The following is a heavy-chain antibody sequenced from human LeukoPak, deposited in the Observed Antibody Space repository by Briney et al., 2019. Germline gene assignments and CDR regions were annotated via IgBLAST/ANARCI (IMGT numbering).Heavy chain of an antibody. CDR3: ARPYSDYRSHLDY. CDR1: GYTFSDYG. CDR2: MWYDGGNK. D-gene: IGHD4-11*01. Sequence: GRSLRLSCAASGYTFSDYGMHWVRQAPGKGLEWVAVMWYDGGNKYYADSVKGRFTISRDNSKDTVYLQMNSLRVEDTAVYYCARPYSDYRSHLDYWGQGTLVTVSS. V-gene: IGHV3-33*08. J-gene: IGHJ4*02.